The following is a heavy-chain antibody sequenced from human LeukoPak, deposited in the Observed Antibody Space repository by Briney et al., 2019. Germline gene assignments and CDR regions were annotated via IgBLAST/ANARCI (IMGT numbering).Heavy chain of an antibody. J-gene: IGHJ5*02. V-gene: IGHV4-34*01. Sequence: SETLSLTCAVYGGSFSGYYWSWIRQPPGKGLEWIGEINHSGSTNYNPSLKSRVTISVDTSKNQFSLKLSSVTAADTAVYYCARKSRAARPRDNWFDPWGQGTLVTVSS. CDR2: INHSGST. CDR3: ARKSRAARPRDNWFDP. D-gene: IGHD6-6*01. CDR1: GGSFSGYY.